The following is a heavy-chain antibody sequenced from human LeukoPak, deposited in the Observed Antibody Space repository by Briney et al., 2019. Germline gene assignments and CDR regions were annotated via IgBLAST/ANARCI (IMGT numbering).Heavy chain of an antibody. CDR2: INPSDGST. CDR1: GYMFTRHY. D-gene: IGHD3-16*01. Sequence: ASVKVSCKATGYMFTRHYIHWVRQAPGQGLEWMGIINPSDGSTNYAQKFQGRVTMTTDTSTTTVYMELSSLRSEDTAVYYCAREGGGLGYFDSWGQGTLVTVSS. J-gene: IGHJ4*02. V-gene: IGHV1-46*01. CDR3: AREGGGLGYFDS.